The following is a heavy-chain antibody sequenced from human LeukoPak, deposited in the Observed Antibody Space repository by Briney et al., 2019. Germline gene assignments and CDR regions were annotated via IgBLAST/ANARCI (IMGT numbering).Heavy chain of an antibody. CDR1: VYTFTGYY. CDR3: ASDKGPPYSSGLYYFDY. J-gene: IGHJ4*02. D-gene: IGHD6-19*01. V-gene: IGHV1-2*02. CDR2: INPNKWCT. Sequence: GASVKVSCKASVYTFTGYYMHWVRQAPGQGLEWMGWINPNKWCTNYAQKFQGRVIMTRDTSISTAYMELSRLRSDDTAVYYCASDKGPPYSSGLYYFDYWGQGTLVTVSS.